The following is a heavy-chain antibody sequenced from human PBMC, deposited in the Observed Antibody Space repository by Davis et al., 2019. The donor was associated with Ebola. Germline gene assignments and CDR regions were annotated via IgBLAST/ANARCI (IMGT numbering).Heavy chain of an antibody. CDR2: VYYSGNT. CDR3: ARHPGMDV. CDR1: GDTISNYY. Sequence: MPGGSLRLSCTVSGDTISNYYWSWIRQPPGKGLEWIGYVYYSGNTNYNPSLKSRVTISVDTSKNQFSLRLNTVTAADTAVYYCARHPGMDVWGKGTTVTVSS. V-gene: IGHV4-59*08. J-gene: IGHJ6*04.